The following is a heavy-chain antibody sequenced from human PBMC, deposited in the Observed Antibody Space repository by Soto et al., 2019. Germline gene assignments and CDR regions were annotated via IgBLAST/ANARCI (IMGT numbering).Heavy chain of an antibody. CDR3: TTDNNPLWFGELRSVYYYYGMDV. Sequence: TRGSLRLSCAASGFTFSNAWMNWVRQAPGKGLEWVGRIKSKTDGGTTDYAAPVKGRFTISRDDSKNTLYLQMNSLKTEDTAVYYCTTDNNPLWFGELRSVYYYYGMDVWGQGTTVTVSS. CDR2: IKSKTDGGTT. CDR1: GFTFSNAW. D-gene: IGHD3-10*01. J-gene: IGHJ6*02. V-gene: IGHV3-15*07.